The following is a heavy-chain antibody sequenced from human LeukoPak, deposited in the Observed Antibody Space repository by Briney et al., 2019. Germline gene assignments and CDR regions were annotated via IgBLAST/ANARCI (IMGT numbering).Heavy chain of an antibody. V-gene: IGHV1-18*01. CDR2: ISGYNDNP. CDR1: GYTFTNFG. CDR3: ARDDSAD. Sequence: ASVKVSCKASGYTFTNFGISWVRQAPGQGLEWMGWISGYNDNPNYAPKLQGRVTLTTDTSTSTAYMELRSLRYDDTAVYYCARDDSADWGQGTLVTVSS. D-gene: IGHD2-21*01. J-gene: IGHJ4*02.